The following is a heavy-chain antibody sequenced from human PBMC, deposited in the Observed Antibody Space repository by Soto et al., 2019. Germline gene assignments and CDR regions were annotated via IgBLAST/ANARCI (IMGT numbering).Heavy chain of an antibody. D-gene: IGHD1-26*01. CDR2: IYFDGITT. V-gene: IGHV3-74*01. Sequence: GGSLRLSCAASGFTFNTHWMHWVRQAPGKGLVWVSRIYFDGITTNYADSVKGRLTASRDNAKNTVYLHVNTLRDEDTAVYYCARGGAMGVDYWGQGTLVTVSS. CDR1: GFTFNTHW. J-gene: IGHJ4*02. CDR3: ARGGAMGVDY.